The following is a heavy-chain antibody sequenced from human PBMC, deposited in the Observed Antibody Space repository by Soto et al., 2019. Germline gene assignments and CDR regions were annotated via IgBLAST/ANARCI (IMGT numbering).Heavy chain of an antibody. CDR1: GFTFSSYG. V-gene: IGHV3-33*01. CDR3: ARDRGGPPLRYYYGMAV. D-gene: IGHD2-15*01. CDR2: IWYDGFNK. J-gene: IGHJ6*02. Sequence: GGSLRLSXAASGFTFSSYGMHWVRQAPGKGLEWVAVIWYDGFNKYYADSVKGRFTISRDNSKNTLYLQMNSLRAEDTAVYYCARDRGGPPLRYYYGMAVGGQGTTVPVS.